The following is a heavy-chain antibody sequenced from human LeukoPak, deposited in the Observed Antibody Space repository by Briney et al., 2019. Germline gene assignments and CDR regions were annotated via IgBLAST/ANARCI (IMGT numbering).Heavy chain of an antibody. Sequence: GGSLRLSCAASGFTFSSYGMHWVRQAPGKGLEWVAVISYDGSNKYYADSVKGRFTISRDNSKNALYLQMNSLRAEDTAVYYCAKVVAAAGTGYWGQGTLVTVSS. CDR2: ISYDGSNK. D-gene: IGHD6-13*01. CDR1: GFTFSSYG. CDR3: AKVVAAAGTGY. J-gene: IGHJ4*02. V-gene: IGHV3-30*18.